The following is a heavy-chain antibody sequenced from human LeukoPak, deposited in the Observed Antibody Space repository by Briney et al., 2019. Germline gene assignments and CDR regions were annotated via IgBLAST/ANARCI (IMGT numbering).Heavy chain of an antibody. J-gene: IGHJ3*02. V-gene: IGHV4-59*11. CDR2: ISYIGTT. D-gene: IGHD4-17*01. CDR1: GDSFSSHY. Sequence: SEALSLTCAVSGDSFSSHYWTWIRQPPGRGLEWIGYISYIGTTNYNPSLKSRVTISIDTSKNQFSLKLSSVTTADTAVYYCARDLVTVTKGFDIWGLGTMVSVSS. CDR3: ARDLVTVTKGFDI.